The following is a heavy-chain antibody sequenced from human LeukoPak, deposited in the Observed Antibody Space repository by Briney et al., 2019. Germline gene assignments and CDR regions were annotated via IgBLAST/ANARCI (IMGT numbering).Heavy chain of an antibody. CDR2: IYYSGST. J-gene: IGHJ4*02. D-gene: IGHD3-10*01. CDR3: ARQVLYSSLGSGGYYFDY. CDR1: GGSISSSSYY. Sequence: PSETLSLTCTVSGGSISSSSYYWGWIRQPPGKGLEWIGSIYYSGSTYYNPSLKSRVTISVDTSKNQFSLKLSSVTAADTAVYYCARQVLYSSLGSGGYYFDYWGQGTLVTVSS. V-gene: IGHV4-39*01.